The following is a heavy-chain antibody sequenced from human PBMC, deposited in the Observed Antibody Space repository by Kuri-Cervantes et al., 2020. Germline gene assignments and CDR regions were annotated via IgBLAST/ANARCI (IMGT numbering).Heavy chain of an antibody. V-gene: IGHV3-35*01. D-gene: IGHD4-17*01. Sequence: GESLKISCAASGFTLSNSDMNWAHQAPGKGLEWLSGVSWNGSRTHYADSVKGRFIISRDNSKNTVYLQTKSLRAEDTAVYYCVREKRPYGDYPPTFDYWGQGALVTVSS. CDR1: GFTLSNSD. J-gene: IGHJ4*02. CDR3: VREKRPYGDYPPTFDY. CDR2: VSWNGSRT.